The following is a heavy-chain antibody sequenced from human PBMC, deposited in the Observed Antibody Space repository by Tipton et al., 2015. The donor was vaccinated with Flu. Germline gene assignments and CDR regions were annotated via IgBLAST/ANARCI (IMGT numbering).Heavy chain of an antibody. D-gene: IGHD4-11*01. V-gene: IGHV4-34*01. CDR1: GGSFSDYY. J-gene: IGHJ5*02. CDR2: IHHSGST. Sequence: TLSLTCAVSGGSFSDYYWSWIRQPPGKGLEWIGEIHHSGSTNYNPSLKSRVTLSIDTSKNQFSLKMKSVTATDMAVYYCARRDYSNYVSDPKSWFDPWGQGTLVAVSS. CDR3: ARRDYSNYVSDPKSWFDP.